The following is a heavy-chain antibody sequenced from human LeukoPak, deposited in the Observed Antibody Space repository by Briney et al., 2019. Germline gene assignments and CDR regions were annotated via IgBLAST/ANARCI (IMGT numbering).Heavy chain of an antibody. CDR2: IKQDGSEK. CDR3: ARSDYYDSSGYDY. J-gene: IGHJ4*02. V-gene: IGHV3-7*01. D-gene: IGHD3-22*01. Sequence: GGSLRLSCAASGFTFSSYWMSWVRQAPGKGLEWVANIKQDGSEKYYVDSVKGRFTISRDNSKNTLYLQMNSLRAEDTAVYYCARSDYYDSSGYDYWGQGTLVTVSS. CDR1: GFTFSSYW.